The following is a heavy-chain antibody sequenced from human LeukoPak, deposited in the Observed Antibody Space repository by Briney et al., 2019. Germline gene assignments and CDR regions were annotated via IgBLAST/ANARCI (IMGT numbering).Heavy chain of an antibody. Sequence: SETLSLTCTVSGGSISSYYWSWIRQPPGKGLEWIGYIYTSGSTNYNPSLKSRVTISVDTSKNQFSLKLSSVTAADTAVNYCARHGTEGDAFDIWGQGTMVTVSS. CDR1: GGSISSYY. D-gene: IGHD1-26*01. CDR2: IYTSGST. CDR3: ARHGTEGDAFDI. V-gene: IGHV4-4*09. J-gene: IGHJ3*02.